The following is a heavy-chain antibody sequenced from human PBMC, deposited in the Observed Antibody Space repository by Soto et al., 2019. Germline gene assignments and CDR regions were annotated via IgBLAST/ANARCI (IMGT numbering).Heavy chain of an antibody. CDR2: FFPIFDTT. D-gene: IGHD2-2*02. V-gene: IGHV1-69*01. CDR3: ASHCSSASCYNDNWFDP. J-gene: IGHJ5*02. Sequence: QVQLVQSGAEVRKPGSSVKVSCKASGGSFSSFAFSWVRQAPGQGLEWMGGFFPIFDTTNYAQKFKGRVTITADDSTDTAYMELNSLKSDDTAVYYCASHCSSASCYNDNWFDPWGQGTLVTVSS. CDR1: GGSFSSFA.